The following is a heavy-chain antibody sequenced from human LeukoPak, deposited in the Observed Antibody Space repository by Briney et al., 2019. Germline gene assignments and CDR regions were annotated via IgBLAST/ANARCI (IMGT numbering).Heavy chain of an antibody. CDR1: GFTFSSYA. D-gene: IGHD3-22*01. Sequence: PGGSLRLSCAASGFTFSSYAMSWIRQAPGKGLEWVGRIKSKTDGGTTDYAAPVKGRFTISRDDSKNTLYLQMNSLKTEDTAVYYCTTDWVVVITTGVEAFDIWGQGTMVTVSS. J-gene: IGHJ3*02. V-gene: IGHV3-15*01. CDR2: IKSKTDGGTT. CDR3: TTDWVVVITTGVEAFDI.